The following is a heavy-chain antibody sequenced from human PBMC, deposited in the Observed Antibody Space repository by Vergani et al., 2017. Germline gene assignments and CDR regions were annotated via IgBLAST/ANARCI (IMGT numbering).Heavy chain of an antibody. V-gene: IGHV5-51*01. CDR3: ASLXGRDTSGSKYFDY. J-gene: IGHJ4*02. CDR2: ILPADSDT. Sequence: EVQLVQSGAEVKKPGESMKIPCQISGYSFTNYWIGWVRQMPGKGLEWMGFILPADSDTRYSPSFQGQVTISVAKSISTADLQRCSLRASDSAMSYCASLXGRDTSGSKYFDYWGQGTLVTVSS. D-gene: IGHD1-26*01. CDR1: GYSFTNYW.